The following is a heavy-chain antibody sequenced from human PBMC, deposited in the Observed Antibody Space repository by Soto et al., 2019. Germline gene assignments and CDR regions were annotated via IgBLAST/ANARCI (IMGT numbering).Heavy chain of an antibody. CDR3: TTGLPEKKWELLCCAFDI. J-gene: IGHJ3*02. Sequence: GGSLRLSCAASGFTFSNAWMNWVRQAPGKGLEWVGRIKSKTDGGTTDYAAPVKGRFTISRDDSKNTLYLQMNSLKTEDTAVYYCTTGLPEKKWELLCCAFDIWGQGTMVTVSS. V-gene: IGHV3-15*07. D-gene: IGHD1-26*01. CDR1: GFTFSNAW. CDR2: IKSKTDGGTT.